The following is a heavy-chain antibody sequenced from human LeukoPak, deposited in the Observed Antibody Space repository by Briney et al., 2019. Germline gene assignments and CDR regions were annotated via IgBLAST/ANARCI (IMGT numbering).Heavy chain of an antibody. D-gene: IGHD2-21*02. CDR2: IYVGGSA. J-gene: IGHJ3*02. CDR3: ALVCGGDCYFSMAAGVPGGNSIGPGLYGAFDI. CDR1: GFTVSNNY. Sequence: GGSLRLSCAASGFTVSNNYMSWVRQTPGKVLEWVSVIYVGGSAYYADSVKGRFTISGDSSKNTLYLQMNSLRAEDTAVYYCALVCGGDCYFSMAAGVPGGNSIGPGLYGAFDIWGQGTMVTVSS. V-gene: IGHV3-53*01.